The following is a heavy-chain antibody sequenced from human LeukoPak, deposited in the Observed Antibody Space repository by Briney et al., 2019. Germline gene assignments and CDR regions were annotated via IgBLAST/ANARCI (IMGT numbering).Heavy chain of an antibody. V-gene: IGHV3-53*01. CDR1: GFTVSSNY. D-gene: IGHD4-17*01. CDR3: AKASWTHDYGDIFDY. J-gene: IGHJ4*02. Sequence: PGGSLRLSCAASGFTVSSNYMSWVRQAPGKGLEWVSVIYSGGSTYYADSVKGRFTISRDNSKNTLYLQMNSLRAEDTAVYYCAKASWTHDYGDIFDYWGQGTLVTVSS. CDR2: IYSGGST.